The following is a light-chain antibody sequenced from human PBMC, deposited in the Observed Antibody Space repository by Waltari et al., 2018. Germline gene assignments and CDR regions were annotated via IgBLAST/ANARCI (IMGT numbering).Light chain of an antibody. V-gene: IGLV4-69*01. CDR3: QTWGTGIWV. Sequence: QLVLPQSPSASASLGASVSLTCTLSSGHSYYAIAWHQQQPQKGPRYLMKVNSDGSHTKGDGIPDRFSGSSSGAERYLTISSLQSEDAADYYCQTWGTGIWVFGGGTKLTVL. CDR1: SGHSYYA. CDR2: VNSDGSH. J-gene: IGLJ3*02.